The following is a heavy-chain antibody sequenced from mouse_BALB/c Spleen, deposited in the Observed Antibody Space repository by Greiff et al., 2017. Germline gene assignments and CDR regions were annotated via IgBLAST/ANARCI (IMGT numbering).Heavy chain of an antibody. Sequence: QVQLQQSGPELVKPGASVKISCKASGYAFSSSWMNWVKQRPGQGLEWIGRIYPGDGDTNYNGKFKGKATLTADKSSSTAYMQLSSLTSVDSAVYFCAPTGPGAYWGQGTLVTVSA. J-gene: IGHJ3*01. CDR1: GYAFSSSW. V-gene: IGHV1-82*01. CDR2: IYPGDGDT. D-gene: IGHD4-1*02. CDR3: APTGPGAY.